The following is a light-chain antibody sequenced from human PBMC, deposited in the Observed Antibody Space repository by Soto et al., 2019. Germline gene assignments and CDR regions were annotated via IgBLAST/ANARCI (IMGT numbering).Light chain of an antibody. Sequence: DIVLTQSPGTLSLSPGERATLSCRASQSVSSSYLAWYQQKPGQAPRLLIYGASSRAPGIPDRFSGSGSGTDFTLTISRLEPEDFAVYYCQQYGSSPYSFVQGTKLEIK. V-gene: IGKV3-20*01. CDR1: QSVSSSY. CDR3: QQYGSSPYS. CDR2: GAS. J-gene: IGKJ2*03.